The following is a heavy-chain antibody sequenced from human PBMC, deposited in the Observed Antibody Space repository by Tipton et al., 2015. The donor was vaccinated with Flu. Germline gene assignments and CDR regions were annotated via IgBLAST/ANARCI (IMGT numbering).Heavy chain of an antibody. CDR1: GGSISSSSYY. D-gene: IGHD3-10*01. J-gene: IGHJ3*02. V-gene: IGHV4-39*07. CDR2: IYYSGST. Sequence: TLSLTCTVSGGSISSSSYYWGWIRQPPGKGLEWIGSIYYSGSTYYNPSLKSRVTISVDTSKNQFSLKLSSVTAADTAVYYCARDPVLLWFGESIRDGFDIWGQGTMVTVSS. CDR3: ARDPVLLWFGESIRDGFDI.